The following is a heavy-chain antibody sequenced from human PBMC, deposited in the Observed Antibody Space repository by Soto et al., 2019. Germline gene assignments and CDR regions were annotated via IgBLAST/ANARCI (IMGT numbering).Heavy chain of an antibody. J-gene: IGHJ6*02. Sequence: ASVKVSCKASGGIFSSYAISWVRQAPGQGLEWMGGIIPIFGTANYAQKFQGRVTITADESTSTAYMELSSLRSEDTAVYYCATVREVVTAIVRGYYGMDVWGQGTTVTVSS. CDR1: GGIFSSYA. D-gene: IGHD2-21*02. CDR2: IIPIFGTA. V-gene: IGHV1-69*13. CDR3: ATVREVVTAIVRGYYGMDV.